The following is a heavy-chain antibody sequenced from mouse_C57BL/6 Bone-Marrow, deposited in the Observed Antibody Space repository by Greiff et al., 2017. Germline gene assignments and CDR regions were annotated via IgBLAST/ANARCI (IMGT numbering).Heavy chain of an antibody. CDR2: INPSSGYT. V-gene: IGHV1-7*01. Sequence: VQLQQSGAELAKPGASVKLSCKASGYTFTSYWMHWVKQRPGQGLEWIGYINPSSGYTKYKQKFKDKATLTADKSSSTAYMQLSSLTYEDSAVYYCASASYDYPFDYWGQGTTLTVSS. D-gene: IGHD2-4*01. J-gene: IGHJ2*01. CDR1: GYTFTSYW. CDR3: ASASYDYPFDY.